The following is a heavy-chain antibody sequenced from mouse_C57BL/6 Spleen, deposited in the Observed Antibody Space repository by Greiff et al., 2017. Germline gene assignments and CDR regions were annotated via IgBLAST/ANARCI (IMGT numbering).Heavy chain of an antibody. CDR3: ARRASYGSFYFGC. CDR1: GFSLSTSGMG. J-gene: IGHJ2*01. Sequence: ESGPGILQSSQTLSMTCSFSGFSLSTSGMGVSWIRQPSGKGLEWLAHVDWDDDKRYNPSLKSRLTISKDTTRNQVFLKITSVDTADSATYYLARRASYGSFYFGCWGQGATLTVSS. CDR2: VDWDDDK. D-gene: IGHD2-2*01. V-gene: IGHV8-12*01.